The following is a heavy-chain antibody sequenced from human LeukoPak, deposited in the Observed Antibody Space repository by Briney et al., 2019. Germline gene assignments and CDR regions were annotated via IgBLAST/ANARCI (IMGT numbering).Heavy chain of an antibody. V-gene: IGHV4-59*12. CDR2: IYYSGST. CDR1: GGSISSYY. D-gene: IGHD6-19*01. CDR3: ARGVAGIFGYFQH. J-gene: IGHJ1*01. Sequence: PSETLSLTCTVSGGSISSYYWSWIRQPPGKGLEWIGYIYYSGSTNYNPSLKSRVTISVDTSKNQFSLKLSSVTAADTAVYYCARGVAGIFGYFQHWGQGTLVTVSS.